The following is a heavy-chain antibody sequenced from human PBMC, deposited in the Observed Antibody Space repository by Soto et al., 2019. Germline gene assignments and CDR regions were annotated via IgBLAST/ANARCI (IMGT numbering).Heavy chain of an antibody. J-gene: IGHJ4*02. V-gene: IGHV5-51*01. CDR2: IYPGDSDT. Sequence: PWASPKISCKVSGYSFTSYWIGWVRQMPGKGLEWMGIIYPGDSDTRYSPSFQGQVTISADKSIRTAYLQWSSLKASDTAMYYCASGQQLRYYFDYWGQGPLVTVSS. D-gene: IGHD6-13*01. CDR1: GYSFTSYW. CDR3: ASGQQLRYYFDY.